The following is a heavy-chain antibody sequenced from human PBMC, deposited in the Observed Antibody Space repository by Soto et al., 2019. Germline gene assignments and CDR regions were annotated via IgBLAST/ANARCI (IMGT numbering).Heavy chain of an antibody. CDR1: GGSITSSY. V-gene: IGHV4-59*01. CDR3: ARGEDAFFYYGLDV. Sequence: SETLSLTCTVYGGSITSSYWSWIRRPPGKGLEWIAYIYDTGISGYTPSTSYNPSLKSRVTMSVDTSKSQFSLKLTSVTAADTAVYYCARGEDAFFYYGLDVWGQGITVTVSS. J-gene: IGHJ6*02. CDR2: IYDTGISGYTPST.